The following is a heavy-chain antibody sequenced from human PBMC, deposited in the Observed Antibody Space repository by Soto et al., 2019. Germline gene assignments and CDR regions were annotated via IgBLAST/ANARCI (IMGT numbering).Heavy chain of an antibody. J-gene: IGHJ6*02. CDR3: VRQGIGNLHGLVEV. CDR2: VYYDGGS. V-gene: IGHV4-59*08. D-gene: IGHD3-10*01. Sequence: QVQLQESGPGLVKPSETLSLTCTVSGGSIDGRNCAWIRQPPGKGLEWLGYVYYDGGSSYNPSVKSRLTLSMDTSKSQCSLQLRSVTAADTAVYYCVRQGIGNLHGLVEVWGRGTTVTVSS. CDR1: GGSIDGRN.